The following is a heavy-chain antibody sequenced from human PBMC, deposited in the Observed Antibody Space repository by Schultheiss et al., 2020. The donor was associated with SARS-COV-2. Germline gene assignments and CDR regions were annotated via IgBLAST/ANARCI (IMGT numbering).Heavy chain of an antibody. CDR3: ARDYSYYYGSGTQEVNWFDP. Sequence: LETLSLTCTVSGGSISSSSYYWGWIRQPPGKGLEWIGSIYYSGRTFYNPSLKSRVTISVDTSKNQFSLKLSSVTAADTAVYYCARDYSYYYGSGTQEVNWFDPWGQGTLVTVSS. V-gene: IGHV4-39*07. CDR1: GGSISSSSYY. CDR2: IYYSGRT. J-gene: IGHJ5*02. D-gene: IGHD3-10*01.